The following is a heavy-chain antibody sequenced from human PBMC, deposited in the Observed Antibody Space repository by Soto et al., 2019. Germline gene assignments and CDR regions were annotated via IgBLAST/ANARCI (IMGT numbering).Heavy chain of an antibody. D-gene: IGHD6-25*01. CDR3: ARHKLEKQRRQIDY. J-gene: IGHJ4*02. Sequence: QLQLQESGPGLVKPSETLSLTCTVSGGSISSSSYYWGWIRQPPGKGLEWIGSIYYSGSTYYNPSLKSRVTISVDTSKNQFSLKLSSVTAADTAVYYCARHKLEKQRRQIDYWGQGTLVTVSS. CDR1: GGSISSSSYY. V-gene: IGHV4-39*01. CDR2: IYYSGST.